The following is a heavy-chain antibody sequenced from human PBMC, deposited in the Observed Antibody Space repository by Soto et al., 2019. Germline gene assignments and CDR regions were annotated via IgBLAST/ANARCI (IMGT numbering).Heavy chain of an antibody. CDR1: GFTFSNNA. D-gene: IGHD3-22*01. Sequence: QVHLVESGGGVVQPGRSLRVSCAASGFTFSNNAMHWVRQAPGKGLEWVAVISNDGSKQFYADSVEGRFTISRDSSKSTLYLHMDNLGDEDTAVYYCARDRVYYYDNSGYYNFDYWGQGTLVTVSS. V-gene: IGHV3-30-3*01. CDR3: ARDRVYYYDNSGYYNFDY. J-gene: IGHJ4*02. CDR2: ISNDGSKQ.